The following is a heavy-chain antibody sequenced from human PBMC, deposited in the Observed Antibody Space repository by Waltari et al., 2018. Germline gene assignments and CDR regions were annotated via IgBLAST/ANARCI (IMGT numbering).Heavy chain of an antibody. J-gene: IGHJ4*02. CDR1: GINFSNYW. Sequence: EVQLVESGGGLVQPGGSLRLSCVVSGINFSNYWMNWVRQAPGKGLEWVSNKRPDGSEKYYVDSVKGRLTISGDNAKNSLFLQMNSLSVDDTGVYYCAINQYWGQGTLVTVAS. V-gene: IGHV3-7*01. CDR3: AINQY. CDR2: KRPDGSEK.